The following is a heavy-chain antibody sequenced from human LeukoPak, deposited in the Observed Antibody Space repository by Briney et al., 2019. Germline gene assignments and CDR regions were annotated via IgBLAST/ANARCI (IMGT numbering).Heavy chain of an antibody. CDR1: GGSISSGGYY. J-gene: IGHJ4*02. CDR3: ARINYYDSSGNFDY. V-gene: IGHV4-31*03. D-gene: IGHD3-22*01. CDR2: IYYSGST. Sequence: SETLSLTCTVSGGSISSGGYYWSWIRQHPGKGLEWIGYIYYSGSTYYNPSLKSRVTISVDTSKNQFSLKLSSVTAADTAVYYCARINYYDSSGNFDYWGQGTLVTVSS.